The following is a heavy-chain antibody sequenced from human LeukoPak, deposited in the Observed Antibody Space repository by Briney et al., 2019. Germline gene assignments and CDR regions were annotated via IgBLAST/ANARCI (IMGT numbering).Heavy chain of an antibody. CDR3: AKETNAFDY. Sequence: GSLRISCAASGFTFNSHWMHWVRQAPGEGLVWVSGISGDGSHTWYADSVKGRFTISRDNAKSTLYLQMNSLRAEDTAVYYCAKETNAFDYWGQGTLVTVSS. D-gene: IGHD1-14*01. V-gene: IGHV3-74*01. CDR1: GFTFNSHW. J-gene: IGHJ4*02. CDR2: ISGDGSHT.